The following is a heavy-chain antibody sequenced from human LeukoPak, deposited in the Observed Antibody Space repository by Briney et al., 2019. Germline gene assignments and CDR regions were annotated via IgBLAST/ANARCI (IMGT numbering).Heavy chain of an antibody. CDR2: IYSCGST. CDR1: GFTVSSNY. Sequence: GGSLRLSCAASGFTVSSNYMSWVRQGPGKGLEWVSVIYSCGSTYYADSVKGRFTISRDNSKNTLYLQMNSLRAEDTAVYYCARDAVDTANAVWGQGTTVTVSS. J-gene: IGHJ6*02. CDR3: ARDAVDTANAV. V-gene: IGHV3-66*03. D-gene: IGHD5-18*01.